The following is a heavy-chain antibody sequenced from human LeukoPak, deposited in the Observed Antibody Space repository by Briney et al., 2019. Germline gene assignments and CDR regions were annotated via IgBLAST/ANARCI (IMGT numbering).Heavy chain of an antibody. D-gene: IGHD2-21*02. CDR1: GFTFSNYG. J-gene: IGHJ6*02. V-gene: IGHV3-33*01. CDR3: ARDQGKRVGDPTYYYGLDV. Sequence: GGSLRLSSAASGFTFSNYGMRWVRQATGKGLEWVASIWFGGTNKYYVDSVKGRFTISRDDSKNTLYLQMNSLRAEDTAVYYCARDQGKRVGDPTYYYGLDVWGQGTTVTVSS. CDR2: IWFGGTNK.